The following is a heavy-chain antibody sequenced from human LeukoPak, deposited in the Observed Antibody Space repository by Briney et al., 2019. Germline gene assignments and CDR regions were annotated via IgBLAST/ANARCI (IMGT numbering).Heavy chain of an antibody. D-gene: IGHD5-18*01. J-gene: IGHJ4*02. CDR1: GFTFSDYY. Sequence: GGSLRLSCAASGFTFSDYYMSWIRQAPGKGLEWVSYISSSSSYTNYADSVKGRFTISGDNAKNSLYLQMNSLRAEDTAVYYCARDERERGYSYGLYYFDYWGQGTLVTVSS. CDR3: ARDERERGYSYGLYYFDY. CDR2: ISSSSSYT. V-gene: IGHV3-11*06.